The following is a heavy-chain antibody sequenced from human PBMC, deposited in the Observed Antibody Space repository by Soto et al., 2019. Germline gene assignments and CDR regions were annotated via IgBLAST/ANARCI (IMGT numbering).Heavy chain of an antibody. V-gene: IGHV4-30-4*01. CDR1: Y. CDR3: ARGDYVWGSYAPGYYYGMDV. J-gene: IGHJ6*02. D-gene: IGHD3-16*01. CDR2: IYYSGST. Sequence: YWSWIRQPPGKGLEWIGYIYYSGSTYYNPSLKSRVTISVDTSKNQFSLKLSSVTAADTAVYYCARGDYVWGSYAPGYYYGMDVWGQGTTVTVSS.